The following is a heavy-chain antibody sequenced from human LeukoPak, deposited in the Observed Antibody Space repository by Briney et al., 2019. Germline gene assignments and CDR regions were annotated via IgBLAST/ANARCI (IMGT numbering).Heavy chain of an antibody. V-gene: IGHV1-69*05. J-gene: IGHJ6*03. CDR3: ARTVWGVPATDNNYYYYYMDV. Sequence: GASVKVSCKASGYTFSSYAISWVRQAPGQGLEWMGGIIPIFGIANYAQKFQGRVTITTDESTSTAYMELSSLRSEDTAVYYCARTVWGVPATDNNYYYYYMDVWGKGTTVTVSS. D-gene: IGHD2-2*01. CDR1: GYTFSSYA. CDR2: IIPIFGIA.